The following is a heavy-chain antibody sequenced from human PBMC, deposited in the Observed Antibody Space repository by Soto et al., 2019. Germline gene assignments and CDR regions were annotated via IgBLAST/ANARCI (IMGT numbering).Heavy chain of an antibody. CDR1: GVSMSSSSYY. D-gene: IGHD3-3*01. CDR3: ARGVGYDFWSGYSPTLLDYYYMDV. CDR2: IYYSGST. Sequence: SETLSLTCTVSGVSMSSSSYYWGWIRQPPGKGLEWIGYIYYSGSTNYNPSLKSRVTISVDTSKNQFSLKLSSVTAADTAVYYCARGVGYDFWSGYSPTLLDYYYMDVWGKGTTVTVSS. J-gene: IGHJ6*03. V-gene: IGHV4-61*05.